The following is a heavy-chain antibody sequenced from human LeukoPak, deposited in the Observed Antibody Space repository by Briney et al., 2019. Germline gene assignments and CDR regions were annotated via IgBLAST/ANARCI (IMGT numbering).Heavy chain of an antibody. D-gene: IGHD2/OR15-2a*01. CDR3: ARGTTFYGMDV. CDR2: TYYTGNS. CDR1: GGSVSSDNYY. J-gene: IGHJ6*02. Sequence: SETLSLTCTVSGGSVSSDNYYWTWIRQPPGKGLEWIGCTYYTGNSNYNPSLKSRVTISLDTSKNQFSLKLSSVTAADTAVYYCARGTTFYGMDVWGQGTTVTVSS. V-gene: IGHV4-61*01.